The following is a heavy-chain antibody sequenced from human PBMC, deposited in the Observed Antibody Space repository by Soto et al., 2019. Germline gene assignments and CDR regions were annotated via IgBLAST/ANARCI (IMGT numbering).Heavy chain of an antibody. D-gene: IGHD1-26*01. CDR1: GFTFSSYG. J-gene: IGHJ4*02. V-gene: IGHV3-23*01. CDR3: AKEMGAATPFDY. Sequence: EVQLLESGGGLVQPGGSLRLSCAASGFTFSSYGMGWVRQAPGKGLEWVSAISNGGTATYYADSVKGRFTISRDNSKNTLYLQMNSLRAEDTAVYYCAKEMGAATPFDYWGQGTLVTVSS. CDR2: ISNGGTAT.